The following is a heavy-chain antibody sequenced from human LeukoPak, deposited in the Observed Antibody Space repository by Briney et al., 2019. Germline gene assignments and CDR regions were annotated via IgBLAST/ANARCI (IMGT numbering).Heavy chain of an antibody. CDR2: IYTSGST. J-gene: IGHJ2*01. Sequence: PSETLSLTCTVSGGSISSYYWSWIRQPAGKGLEWIGRIYTSGSTNYNPSLKSRVTMSVDTSKNQFSLKLSSVTAADTAVYYCARQPRRDYYDSSGYFMSLWYFDLWGRGTLVTVSS. D-gene: IGHD3-22*01. CDR1: GGSISSYY. V-gene: IGHV4-4*07. CDR3: ARQPRRDYYDSSGYFMSLWYFDL.